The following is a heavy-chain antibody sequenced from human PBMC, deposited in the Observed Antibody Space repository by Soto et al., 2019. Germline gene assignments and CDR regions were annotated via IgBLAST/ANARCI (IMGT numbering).Heavy chain of an antibody. CDR2: IHPSGST. CDR1: DESLSDYY. V-gene: IGHV4-34*01. CDR3: SRGIDAYKGGRT. D-gene: IGHD1-1*01. Sequence: QVQLHQWGAGLLKPSETLSLTCAVFDESLSDYYYTWTRQPPGKGLEWIGEIHPSGSTHYNPSLTPRVTLSHDTSKQPFSLTLLSVTAADTAVYYCSRGIDAYKGGRTWGQGTLVTVSS. J-gene: IGHJ5*02.